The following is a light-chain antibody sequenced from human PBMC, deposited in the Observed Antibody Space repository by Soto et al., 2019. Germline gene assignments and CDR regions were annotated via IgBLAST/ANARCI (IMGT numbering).Light chain of an antibody. V-gene: IGKV3-11*01. Sequence: VLSQSAATVSLSPGESATLSCRASQSVSTYLAWYQQKPGQAPRLLIYDASNRVTGIPARFRGSGSGTDFTLTISSLEPDDFAVYYCQQRTNWQIPFGQRTRLAI. CDR2: DAS. J-gene: IGKJ5*01. CDR3: QQRTNWQIP. CDR1: QSVSTY.